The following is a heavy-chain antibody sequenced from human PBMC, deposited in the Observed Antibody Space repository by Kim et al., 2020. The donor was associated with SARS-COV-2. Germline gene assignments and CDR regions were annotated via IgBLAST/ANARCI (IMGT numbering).Heavy chain of an antibody. CDR1: GFKFDDYA. D-gene: IGHD2-21*01. Sequence: GGSLRLSCAASGFKFDDYAFYWVRQAPGKGLEWVSGINWNSGSIGYADSVKGRFTISRDNAKNTLYLQMKSLRTEDTAFYFCAKANLPGSGNSYLPPAHWGQGILVTVSS. CDR3: AKANLPGSGNSYLPPAH. CDR2: INWNSGSI. V-gene: IGHV3-9*01. J-gene: IGHJ4*02.